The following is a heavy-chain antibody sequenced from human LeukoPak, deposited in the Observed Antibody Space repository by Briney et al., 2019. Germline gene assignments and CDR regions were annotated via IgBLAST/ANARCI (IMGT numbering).Heavy chain of an antibody. CDR2: INPSGGST. Sequence: GASVKVSCKASGYTFTNYYIHWVRQAPGQGLECMGIINPSGGSTSYAQKFQGRVTMTRDMSTSTVYMELSSLRSEDTAVYYCASRVMFDAFDIWGQGTMVTVSS. CDR1: GYTFTNYY. J-gene: IGHJ3*02. CDR3: ASRVMFDAFDI. V-gene: IGHV1-46*01. D-gene: IGHD3-10*01.